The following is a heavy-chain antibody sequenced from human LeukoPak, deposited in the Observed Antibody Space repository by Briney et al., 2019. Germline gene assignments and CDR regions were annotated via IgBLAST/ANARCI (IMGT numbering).Heavy chain of an antibody. Sequence: PSETLSLTCTVSGGSISGYYWSWIRQPAGKGLELIGRIYTSEFTNYNPSLKSRVIMSVDTPKNQFSLKLNSVTAADTAVYYCARALSRSSSWAFDPWGQGILVTVSS. J-gene: IGHJ5*02. CDR2: IYTSEFT. D-gene: IGHD6-13*01. CDR1: GGSISGYY. V-gene: IGHV4-4*07. CDR3: ARALSRSSSWAFDP.